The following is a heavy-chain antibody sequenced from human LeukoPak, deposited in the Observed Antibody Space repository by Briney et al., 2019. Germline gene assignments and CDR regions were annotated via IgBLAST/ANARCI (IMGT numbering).Heavy chain of an antibody. D-gene: IGHD6-13*01. J-gene: IGHJ4*02. CDR1: GFTFSSYS. CDR3: AKAHSSWYLNFDY. V-gene: IGHV3-21*01. Sequence: GGSLRLSCAASGFTFSSYSMNWVRQAPGKGLEWVSSISSSSYIYYADSVKGRFTISRDNAKNSLYLQMNSLRAEDTAVYYCAKAHSSWYLNFDYWGQGTLVTVSS. CDR2: ISSSSYI.